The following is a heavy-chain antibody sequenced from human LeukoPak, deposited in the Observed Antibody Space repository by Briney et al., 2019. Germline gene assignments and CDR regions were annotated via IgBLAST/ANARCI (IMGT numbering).Heavy chain of an antibody. CDR3: AKDGLYYDGSEHVYYFDS. J-gene: IGHJ4*02. CDR2: IIYSGGAT. D-gene: IGHD3-22*01. V-gene: IGHV3-23*01. Sequence: GGSLRLSCAASGFTFSRSAMTWVRQGPGTGLEFVASIIYSGGATYYADSVKGRFTISRDNSKNTLYLQMNSLRAEDTALYYCAKDGLYYDGSEHVYYFDSWGQGTLVSVSS. CDR1: GFTFSRSA.